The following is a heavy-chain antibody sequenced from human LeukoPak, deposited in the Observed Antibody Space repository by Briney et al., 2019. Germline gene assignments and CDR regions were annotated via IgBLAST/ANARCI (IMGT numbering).Heavy chain of an antibody. Sequence: PSETLSLTCTVSGGSFSSSSYYWGWIRQPPGKGLEWIGSIYYSGSTYYNPSLKSRVTISVDTSKNQFSLKLSSVTAADTAVYYCARGKVVVVVAAAASLNWFDPWGQGTLVTVSS. V-gene: IGHV4-39*01. CDR1: GGSFSSSSYY. J-gene: IGHJ5*02. CDR3: ARGKVVVVVAAAASLNWFDP. CDR2: IYYSGST. D-gene: IGHD2-15*01.